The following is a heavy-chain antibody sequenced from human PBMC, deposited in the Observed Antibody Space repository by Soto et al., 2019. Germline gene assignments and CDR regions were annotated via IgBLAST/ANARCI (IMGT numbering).Heavy chain of an antibody. Sequence: SVKVSCKASGYTFTSYYMHWVRQAPGQELEWMGIINPSGGSTSYAQKFQGRVTMTRDTSTSTVYMELSSLRSEDTAVYYCARDRAMGATVYYFDYWGQGTLVTVST. D-gene: IGHD1-26*01. CDR2: INPSGGST. J-gene: IGHJ4*02. V-gene: IGHV1-46*01. CDR3: ARDRAMGATVYYFDY. CDR1: GYTFTSYY.